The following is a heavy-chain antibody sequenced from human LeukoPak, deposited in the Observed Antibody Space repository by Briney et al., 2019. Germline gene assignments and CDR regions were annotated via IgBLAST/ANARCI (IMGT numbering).Heavy chain of an antibody. CDR2: IYNGVPT. J-gene: IGHJ4*02. D-gene: IGHD6-19*01. CDR1: GAPISRFY. CDR3: VQTPGWPSFDY. Sequence: PSETLSLTCTASGAPISRFYWNWLRQPPGKGLEWIGNIYNGVPTFFNPALKSRVTLSVDTSKTQFSLQLASVTAADTAVYYCVQTPGWPSFDYWGQEVLVSVSS. V-gene: IGHV4-4*09.